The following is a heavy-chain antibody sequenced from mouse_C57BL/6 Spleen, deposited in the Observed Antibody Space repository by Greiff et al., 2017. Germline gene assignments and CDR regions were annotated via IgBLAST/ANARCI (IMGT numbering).Heavy chain of an antibody. Sequence: EVQLQQSGPVLVKPGASVKMSCKASGYTFTDYYMNWVKQSHGKSLEWIGVINPYNGGTSYNQKFKGKATLTVDKSSSTAYMELNSLTSEDSAVYYCANYYGSFYWYFDVWGTGTTVTVSS. CDR2: INPYNGGT. D-gene: IGHD1-1*01. J-gene: IGHJ1*03. CDR1: GYTFTDYY. CDR3: ANYYGSFYWYFDV. V-gene: IGHV1-19*01.